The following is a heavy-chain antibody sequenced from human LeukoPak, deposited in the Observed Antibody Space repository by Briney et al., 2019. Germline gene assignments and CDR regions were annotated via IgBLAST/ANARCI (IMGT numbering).Heavy chain of an antibody. J-gene: IGHJ3*02. D-gene: IGHD1-26*01. CDR2: IIPILGIA. CDR1: GGTFSSYA. V-gene: IGHV1-69*04. CDR3: AREGSPDAFDI. Sequence: SVKVSCKASGGTFSSYAISWVRQAPGQGLEWMGRIIPILGIANYAQKFQGRVTITADKSTSTAYMELSSLRSEDTAVYYCAREGSPDAFDIWGQGTMVTVSS.